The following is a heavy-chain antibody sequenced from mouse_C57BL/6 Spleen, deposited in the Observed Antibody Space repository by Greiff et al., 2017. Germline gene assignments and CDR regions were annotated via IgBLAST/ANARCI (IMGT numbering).Heavy chain of an antibody. CDR2: INPSSGYT. D-gene: IGHD1-1*01. CDR3: ARYYYGSSYYAMDY. CDR1: GYTFTSYT. Sequence: VQLVESGAELARPGASVKMSCKASGYTFTSYTMHWVKQRPGQGLEWIGYINPSSGYTKYNQKFKDKATLTADKSSSTAYMQLSSLTSEDSAVYYCARYYYGSSYYAMDYWGQGTSVTVSS. J-gene: IGHJ4*01. V-gene: IGHV1-4*01.